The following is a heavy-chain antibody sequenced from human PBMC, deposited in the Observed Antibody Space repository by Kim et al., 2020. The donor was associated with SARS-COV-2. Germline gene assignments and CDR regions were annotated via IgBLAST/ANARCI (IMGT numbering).Heavy chain of an antibody. J-gene: IGHJ6*02. CDR2: IYTSGST. CDR1: GGSISSGSYY. CDR3: ARASVRFGLDSWELAGEDNDYYYGMDV. D-gene: IGHD3-10*01. Sequence: SETLSLTCTVSGGSISSGSYYWSWIRQPAGKGLEWLGRIYTSGSTNYNPSLKSRVTISVDTSKNQFSLKLSSVTAADTAVYYCARASVRFGLDSWELAGEDNDYYYGMDVWGQGTTVTVPS. V-gene: IGHV4-61*02.